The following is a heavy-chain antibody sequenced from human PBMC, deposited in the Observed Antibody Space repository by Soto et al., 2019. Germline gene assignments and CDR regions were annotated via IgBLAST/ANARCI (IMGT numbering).Heavy chain of an antibody. CDR3: AKDANYGDMAP. CDR1: GFTFSSYG. V-gene: IGHV3-30*18. CDR2: ISYDGSNK. J-gene: IGHJ3*01. D-gene: IGHD4-17*01. Sequence: GGSLRLSCAASGFTFSSYGMHWVRQAPGKGLEWVAVISYDGSNKYYADSVKGRFTISRDNSKNTLYLQMNSLGAEDTAVYYCAKDANYGDMAPWGQGTMVTVSS.